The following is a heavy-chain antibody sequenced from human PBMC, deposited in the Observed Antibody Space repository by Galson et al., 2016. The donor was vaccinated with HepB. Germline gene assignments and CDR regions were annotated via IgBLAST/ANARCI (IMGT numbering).Heavy chain of an antibody. V-gene: IGHV3-33*01. D-gene: IGHD6-19*01. CDR1: GFTFSNYG. CDR3: ARGGQWMPMDY. J-gene: IGHJ4*02. Sequence: SLRLSCAASGFTFSNYGMHWVRQAPGKGLEWVAVIWYDGSNKTYIDSVKGRFTISRDNSKNTLYLQMRSLRAEDTAVYYCARGGQWMPMDYWGQGTLVTVSS. CDR2: IWYDGSNK.